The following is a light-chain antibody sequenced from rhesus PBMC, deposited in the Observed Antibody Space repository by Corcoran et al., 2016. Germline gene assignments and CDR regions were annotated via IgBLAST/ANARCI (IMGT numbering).Light chain of an antibody. Sequence: QAALTQPRSVSGSPGQSVTISCTGSSSDIGGYNHVSWYQQYPGKAPKRMIYEVTKRPSGVSDRFSGSKSGNTASLTISGLQAEDEADYYCSSYVSSDTYIFGTGTRLIVL. J-gene: IGLJ1*01. V-gene: IGLV2-13*01. CDR3: SSYVSSDTYI. CDR2: EVT. CDR1: SSDIGGYNH.